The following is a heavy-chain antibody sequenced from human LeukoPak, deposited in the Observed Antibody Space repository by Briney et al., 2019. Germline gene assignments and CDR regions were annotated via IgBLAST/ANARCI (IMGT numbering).Heavy chain of an antibody. CDR1: GITFSNYA. Sequence: AGGSLRLSCVASGITFSNYAVSWVRQAPEKGLDWVPVISGSAHKIRYADSVKGRFTISRDNSENIVYLQMNNLRVEDTAVYYCAGRPTGYSSGYIHWGQGTLVTVSS. V-gene: IGHV3-23*01. D-gene: IGHD5-18*01. CDR3: AGRPTGYSSGYIH. J-gene: IGHJ4*02. CDR2: ISGSAHKI.